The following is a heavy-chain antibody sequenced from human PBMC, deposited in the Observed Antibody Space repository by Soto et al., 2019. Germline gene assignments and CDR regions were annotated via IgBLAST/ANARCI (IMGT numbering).Heavy chain of an antibody. CDR3: ANSLDPAATFDY. CDR2: ISHDGSNK. Sequence: QVQLVESGGGVVQPGRSLRLSCAASGFTFSSYGMHWVRQAPGKGLEWVAVISHDGSNKYYADSVKGRFTISRDNSKNTLYLQMNSLRAEDTAVYYCANSLDPAATFDYWGQGTLVTVSS. D-gene: IGHD2-2*01. J-gene: IGHJ4*02. V-gene: IGHV3-30*18. CDR1: GFTFSSYG.